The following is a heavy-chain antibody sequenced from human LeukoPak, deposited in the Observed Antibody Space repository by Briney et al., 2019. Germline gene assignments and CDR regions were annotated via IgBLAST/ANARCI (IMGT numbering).Heavy chain of an antibody. Sequence: GGSLRLSCAASGFTFSDHNMDWVRQAPGKGLEWVARSGNKPNIYTTENVASVRGRFTISRDDSKNSLYLQMNSLRAEDTAVYYCAKDVTYYFGSGSNPNWFDPWGQGTLVTVSS. CDR3: AKDVTYYFGSGSNPNWFDP. V-gene: IGHV3-72*01. CDR1: GFTFSDHN. D-gene: IGHD3-10*01. CDR2: SGNKPNIYTT. J-gene: IGHJ5*02.